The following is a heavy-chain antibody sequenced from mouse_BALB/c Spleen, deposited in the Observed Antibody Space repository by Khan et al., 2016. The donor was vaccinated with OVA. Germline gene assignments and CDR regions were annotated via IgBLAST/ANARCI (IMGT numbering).Heavy chain of an antibody. V-gene: IGHV9-4*02. Sequence: QIQLVQSGPELKKPGETVRISCKASGYTFTTAGIQWVQKMPGKGLKWIGWINTHSGVPKYAEDFKGRFAFSLEISVNTAYLQITNLKHEDTATYFCERGGAAYYRNDGGAMEYWGQGTAVTGS. CDR2: INTHSGVP. D-gene: IGHD2-14*01. CDR3: ERGGAAYYRNDGGAMEY. CDR1: GYTFTTAG. J-gene: IGHJ4*01.